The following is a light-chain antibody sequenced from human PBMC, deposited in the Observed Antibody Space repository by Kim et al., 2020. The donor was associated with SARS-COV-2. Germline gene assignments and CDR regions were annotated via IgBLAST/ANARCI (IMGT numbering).Light chain of an antibody. Sequence: GPSITFSCTGTSSDIGAYDYISWFQPHPDKVPKLLIYDISKLPSGASNRFSGFKSGNTAFLTISGLQAEDEADYYCSSFTTSGTFVFGTGTQLTVL. J-gene: IGLJ1*01. CDR2: DIS. V-gene: IGLV2-14*03. CDR1: SSDIGAYDY. CDR3: SSFTTSGTFV.